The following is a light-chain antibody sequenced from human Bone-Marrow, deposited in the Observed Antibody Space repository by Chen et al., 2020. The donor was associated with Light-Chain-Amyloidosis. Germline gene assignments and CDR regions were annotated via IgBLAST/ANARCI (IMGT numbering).Light chain of an antibody. CDR2: AAS. J-gene: IGKJ2*01. CDR1: QDISND. V-gene: IGKV1-33*01. CDR3: QQHDNLPYT. Sequence: DIQLTQSPSSLSVSVVDRLPITCQASQDISNDLNWYQQKPGKAPKLLIYAASDLQTWVPSRFSGRGSGTGFTFTISSLQPEDIATYYCQQHDNLPYTFGQGTKLEIK.